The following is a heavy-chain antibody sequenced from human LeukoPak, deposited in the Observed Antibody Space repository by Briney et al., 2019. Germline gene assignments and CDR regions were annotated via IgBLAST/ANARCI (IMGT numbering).Heavy chain of an antibody. Sequence: GGSLRLSCAASGFTFSSSSMNWVRQAPGKGLEWVSSISTSSSYIYYAGSVKGRFTISRDNAKNSLYLQMNSLRAEDTAVYYCARGKDGYNIDYWGQGTLVTVSS. CDR3: ARGKDGYNIDY. V-gene: IGHV3-21*01. CDR1: GFTFSSSS. CDR2: ISTSSSYI. J-gene: IGHJ4*02. D-gene: IGHD5-24*01.